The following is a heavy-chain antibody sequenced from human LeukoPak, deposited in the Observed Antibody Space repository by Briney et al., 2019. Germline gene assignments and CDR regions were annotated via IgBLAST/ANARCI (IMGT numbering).Heavy chain of an antibody. CDR1: GYSISSGYY. CDR3: ARGHSRYST. V-gene: IGHV4-38-2*02. Sequence: KPSETLSLTCTVSGYSISSGYYWGWIRQPPGKGLEWIGSIYHSGSTYYNPSLKSRVTISVDTSKNQFSLKLSSVTAADTAVYYCARGHSRYSTWGQGTLVTVSS. J-gene: IGHJ4*02. CDR2: IYHSGST. D-gene: IGHD2-8*01.